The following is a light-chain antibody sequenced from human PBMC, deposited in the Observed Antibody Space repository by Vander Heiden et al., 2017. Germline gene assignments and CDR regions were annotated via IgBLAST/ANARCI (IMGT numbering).Light chain of an antibody. J-gene: IGLJ1*01. V-gene: IGLV2-14*01. CDR2: DVN. CDR1: SGDIGSYHY. Sequence: QSALTQPAYVAGPPGQSITISCTGSSGDIGSYHYVSWYQQHPGKAPKVILYDVNHRPSGISNRFSGSRSGNTASLTISGLQAEDEADYYCCSYTSRSTLYFFGTGTKVTVL. CDR3: CSYTSRSTLYF.